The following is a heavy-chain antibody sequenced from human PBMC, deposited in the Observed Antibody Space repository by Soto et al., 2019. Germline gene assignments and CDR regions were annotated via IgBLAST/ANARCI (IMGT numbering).Heavy chain of an antibody. V-gene: IGHV3-23*01. CDR1: GFTFSSYA. Sequence: EVQLLESGGGLVQPGGSLRLSCAASGFTFSSYALSWVRQAPGKGLEWVSAISGSGGSTYYADSVKGRFTISRDNSKNTLYLQMNSLRAEDTAVYYCAKEMGYCSSTSCYADGERTLFDYWGQGTLVTVSS. CDR3: AKEMGYCSSTSCYADGERTLFDY. D-gene: IGHD2-2*01. CDR2: ISGSGGST. J-gene: IGHJ4*02.